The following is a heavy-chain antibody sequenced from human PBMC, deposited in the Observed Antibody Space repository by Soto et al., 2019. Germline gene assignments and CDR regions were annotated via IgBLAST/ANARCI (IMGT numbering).Heavy chain of an antibody. CDR2: MNPNSGNT. D-gene: IGHD6-6*01. CDR1: GYAFTSYD. Sequence: ASVKVSCKASGYAFTSYDINWVRQATGQGFEWMGWMNPNSGNTGYAQKFQGRVTMTRDTSITTAYLELSRLRSEDTAMYYCARDSEGTSSLTHYWGQGTLVTVSS. CDR3: ARDSEGTSSLTHY. V-gene: IGHV1-8*01. J-gene: IGHJ4*02.